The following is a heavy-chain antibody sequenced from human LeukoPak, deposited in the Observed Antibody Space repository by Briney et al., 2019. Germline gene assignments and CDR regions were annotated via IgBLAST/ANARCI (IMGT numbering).Heavy chain of an antibody. CDR2: IWYDGSNK. CDR3: AIRTALVGPATYFDY. CDR1: GFTLSSYG. V-gene: IGHV3-33*01. J-gene: IGHJ4*02. Sequence: GRSLRPSCAASGFTLSSYGMHWVRQAAGNGLEWVAVIWYDGSNKYYADSGKGRFTISRDNSKNALYLQMNSLRAEDTAVYYCAIRTALVGPATYFDYWGQGTLVTVSS. D-gene: IGHD2-15*01.